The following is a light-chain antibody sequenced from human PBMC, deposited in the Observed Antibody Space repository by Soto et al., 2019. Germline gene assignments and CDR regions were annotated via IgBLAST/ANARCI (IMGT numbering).Light chain of an antibody. CDR1: PSVTNY. CDR3: QQRNVWPPVT. J-gene: IGKJ5*01. Sequence: EIVLTQSPATLSLSPGERATLSCRASPSVTNYLAWYQQRPGQAPRIIIYGEFNRATGIPDRFSGSGSGTDFNLTISRLEPEDSAVYYCQQRNVWPPVTFGQGTLEIK. CDR2: GEF. V-gene: IGKV3-11*01.